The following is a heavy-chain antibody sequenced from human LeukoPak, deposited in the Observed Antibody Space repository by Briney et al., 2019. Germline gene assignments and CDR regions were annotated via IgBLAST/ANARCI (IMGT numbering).Heavy chain of an antibody. V-gene: IGHV4-34*01. Sequence: SETLSLTCTVSGGSISSYYWSWIRQPPGKGLEWIGEINHSGSTNYNPSLKSRVTISVDTSKNQFSLKLSSVTAADTAVYYCARRSAMGATEWFDPWGQGTLVTVSS. J-gene: IGHJ5*02. CDR2: INHSGST. CDR1: GGSISSYY. CDR3: ARRSAMGATEWFDP. D-gene: IGHD2-2*01.